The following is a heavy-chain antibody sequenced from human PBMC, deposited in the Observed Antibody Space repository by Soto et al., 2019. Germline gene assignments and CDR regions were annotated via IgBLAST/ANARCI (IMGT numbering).Heavy chain of an antibody. CDR2: IDPSGGKT. J-gene: IGHJ5*02. CDR1: GYTFTRDQ. D-gene: IGHD5-18*01. V-gene: IGHV1-46*01. CDR3: ARVMRSLLSITALDT. Sequence: ASVKVSCKASGYTFTRDQIHWVRQAPGQGLEWMGMIDPSGGKTNYAEKFQGRVTMTRDTSTSTVYMALSSLRSEDTAIYFCARVMRSLLSITALDTWGQGTLVTVSS.